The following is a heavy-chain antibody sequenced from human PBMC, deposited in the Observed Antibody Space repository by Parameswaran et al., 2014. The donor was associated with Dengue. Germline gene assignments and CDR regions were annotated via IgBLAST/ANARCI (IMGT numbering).Heavy chain of an antibody. J-gene: IGHJ6*02. Sequence: WVRQAPGQGLEWVGIINPGVGTTTYAQKFQARVTMTRDTSTSTVYMELSSLTSEDTAVYFCARDNYSGSLQTPPGACDIWGQGTSVTVSS. V-gene: IGHV1-46*01. D-gene: IGHD1-26*01. CDR3: ARDNYSGSLQTPPGACDI. CDR2: INPGVGTT.